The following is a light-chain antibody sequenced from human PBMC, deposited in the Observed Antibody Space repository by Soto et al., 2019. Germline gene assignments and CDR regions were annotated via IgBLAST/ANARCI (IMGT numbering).Light chain of an antibody. CDR2: TSS. CDR1: QPISEY. Sequence: DIQMTQSPSSLSASVGDRVTITCRTSQPISEYLNWYQQKPGKAPSLLIYTSSNLQTGVPSRFRGSGSGTHFTLTINSLQPEDFATYYCQQSYNTPRTFGQGTKVDIK. CDR3: QQSYNTPRT. V-gene: IGKV1-39*01. J-gene: IGKJ1*01.